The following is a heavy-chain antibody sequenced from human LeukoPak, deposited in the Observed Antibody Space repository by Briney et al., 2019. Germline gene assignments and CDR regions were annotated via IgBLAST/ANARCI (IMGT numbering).Heavy chain of an antibody. CDR1: GYTFTSYG. CDR3: ARVTRGRGYYTRWYLDL. D-gene: IGHD3-3*01. V-gene: IGHV1-18*01. J-gene: IGHJ2*01. CDR2: ISAYNGNT. Sequence: GASVKVSCKASGYTFTSYGISWVRQAPGQGLEWMGWISAYNGNTNYAQKLQGRVTMTTDTSTSTAYMELRSLRSDDTAVYYCARVTRGRGYYTRWYLDLWGRGTLVTVSS.